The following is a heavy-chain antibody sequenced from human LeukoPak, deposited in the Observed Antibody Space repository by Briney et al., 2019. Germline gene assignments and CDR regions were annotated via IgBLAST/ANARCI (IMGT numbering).Heavy chain of an antibody. CDR3: ARERQTGATPFDY. D-gene: IGHD1-26*01. J-gene: IGHJ4*02. CDR2: ISGTGGST. Sequence: PGGSLRLSCAASGFTFSSYAINWVRQAPGKGLEWVSGISGTGGSTYYADSVKGRFTISRDNSKNTAYLQMNSLRDDDAAVYYCARERQTGATPFDYWGRGSLVTVSS. V-gene: IGHV3-23*01. CDR1: GFTFSSYA.